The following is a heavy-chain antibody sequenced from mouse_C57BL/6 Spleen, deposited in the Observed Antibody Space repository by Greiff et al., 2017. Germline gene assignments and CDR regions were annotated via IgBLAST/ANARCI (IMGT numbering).Heavy chain of an antibody. D-gene: IGHD2-3*01. CDR3: ARSDGYYEAWFAY. Sequence: VHVKQSVAELVRPGASVKLSCTASGFNIKNTYMHWVKQRPEQGLEWIGRIDPANGNTKYAPKFQGKATITADTSSNTAYLQLSSLTSEDTAIYYCARSDGYYEAWFAYWGQGTLVTVSA. CDR1: GFNIKNTY. V-gene: IGHV14-3*01. J-gene: IGHJ3*01. CDR2: IDPANGNT.